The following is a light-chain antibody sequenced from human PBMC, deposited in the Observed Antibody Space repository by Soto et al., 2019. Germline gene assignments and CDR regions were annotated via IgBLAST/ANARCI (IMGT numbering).Light chain of an antibody. V-gene: IGLV2-14*02. CDR3: SSYTTSSTPYVV. J-gene: IGLJ2*01. Sequence: QSALTQPASVSGSPGQSITISCTGTSSDVGSYNLVSWYQQHPGKAPKLMIYEVSKRPSGVSNHFSGSKSGNTASLTISGLQAEDEADYYCSSYTTSSTPYVVFGGGTKLTVL. CDR2: EVS. CDR1: SSDVGSYNL.